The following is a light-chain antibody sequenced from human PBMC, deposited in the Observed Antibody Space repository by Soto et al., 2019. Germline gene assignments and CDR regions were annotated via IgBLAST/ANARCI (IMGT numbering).Light chain of an antibody. V-gene: IGLV2-11*01. Sequence: QSALTQPRSVSGSPGQSVTISCTGTSSDVGGYNYVSWYQQLPGKAPKLMIYDVTKRPSGVPDRFSGSKSGNTASLTISGLQAEDEADYYCCSYAVSYTLVFGGGTKLTVL. CDR1: SSDVGGYNY. CDR2: DVT. J-gene: IGLJ2*01. CDR3: CSYAVSYTLV.